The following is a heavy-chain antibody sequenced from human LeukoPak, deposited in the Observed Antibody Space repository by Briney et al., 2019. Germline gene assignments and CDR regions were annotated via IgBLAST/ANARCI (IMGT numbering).Heavy chain of an antibody. V-gene: IGHV3-33*01. Sequence: SGGSLRLSCAASGFSFTNFGMHWIRQAPGKGLEWVAVIWYDGSNKYYADSVQGRFTISRDISRNRLYLQMSTLRAEDTAVYYCARAVSGNYVNWFDPWGQGTLVTVSS. CDR1: GFSFTNFG. CDR2: IWYDGSNK. J-gene: IGHJ5*02. CDR3: ARAVSGNYVNWFDP. D-gene: IGHD3-10*01.